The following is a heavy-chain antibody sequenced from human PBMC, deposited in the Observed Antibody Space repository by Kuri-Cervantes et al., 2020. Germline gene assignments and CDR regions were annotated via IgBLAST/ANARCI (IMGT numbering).Heavy chain of an antibody. V-gene: IGHV3-30-3*01. CDR2: ISYDGSNK. J-gene: IGHJ6*02. D-gene: IGHD3-22*01. CDR3: AKVKYYYDSKWDYGMDV. Sequence: GESLKISCAASGFTFSSYAMHWVRQAPGKGLEWVAVISYDGSNKYYADSVKGRFTISRDNSKNTLYLQMNSLRAEDTAVYYCAKVKYYYDSKWDYGMDVWGQGTTVTVSS. CDR1: GFTFSSYA.